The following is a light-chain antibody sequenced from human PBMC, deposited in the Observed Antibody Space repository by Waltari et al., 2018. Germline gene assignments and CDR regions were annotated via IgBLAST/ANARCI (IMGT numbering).Light chain of an antibody. V-gene: IGKV3-20*01. CDR3: QQCQTSPRT. Sequence: EIVLTQSPGTLSLSPGERATLSCRASQSVSSSHLAWYQQKPGQAPRLLIYNGSRRATGIPDRFSGFGSGTDFTLTISRLEPEDSAVYYCQQCQTSPRTFGPGTKVVFK. CDR2: NGS. J-gene: IGKJ3*01. CDR1: QSVSSSH.